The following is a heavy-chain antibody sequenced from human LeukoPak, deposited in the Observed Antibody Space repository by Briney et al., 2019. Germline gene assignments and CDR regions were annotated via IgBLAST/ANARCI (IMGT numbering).Heavy chain of an antibody. Sequence: PGGSLRLSCAASGFTFSSYAMSWVRQAPGKGLEWVSAISGSGGSTYYADSVKGRFTISRDNSKNTLYLQMNSLRAEDTAVYYCAKDIVSVRGVIITGAFDIWGQGTMVTVSS. V-gene: IGHV3-23*01. CDR3: AKDIVSVRGVIITGAFDI. CDR2: ISGSGGST. CDR1: GFTFSSYA. D-gene: IGHD3-10*01. J-gene: IGHJ3*02.